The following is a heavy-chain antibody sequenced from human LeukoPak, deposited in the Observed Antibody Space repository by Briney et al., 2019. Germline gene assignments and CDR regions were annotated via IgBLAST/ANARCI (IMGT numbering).Heavy chain of an antibody. D-gene: IGHD2-15*01. Sequence: PSETLSLTCTDSGGSISSYYWCWIRQPPGKGLEWIGYIYYSGSTNYNPSLKSRVTISVDTSKNQCSLKLSSVTAADTAVYYCARRSSGFPEDYWGQGTLVIVSS. CDR2: IYYSGST. CDR3: ARRSSGFPEDY. J-gene: IGHJ4*02. CDR1: GGSISSYY. V-gene: IGHV4-59*08.